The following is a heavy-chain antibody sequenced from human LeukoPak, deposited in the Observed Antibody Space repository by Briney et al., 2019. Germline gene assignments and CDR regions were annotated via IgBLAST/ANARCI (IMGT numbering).Heavy chain of an antibody. D-gene: IGHD3-22*01. CDR3: AKFPPKDSSGYKYYFDY. Sequence: GGSLRLSCAASGFTFSSYAMSWVRQAPGKGLEWVSAISGSGGSTYYADSVKGRFTISRDNSKNTLYLQMNSLRAEDTAVYYCAKFPPKDSSGYKYYFDYWGQGTLVTVSS. CDR1: GFTFSSYA. CDR2: ISGSGGST. J-gene: IGHJ4*02. V-gene: IGHV3-23*01.